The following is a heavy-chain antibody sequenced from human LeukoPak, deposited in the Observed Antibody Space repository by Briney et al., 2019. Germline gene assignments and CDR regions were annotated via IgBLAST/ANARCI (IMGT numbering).Heavy chain of an antibody. Sequence: GESLKISFKGSGYSFPCYWIGWVRPIPGKGLEWMGIINPGDSDTRYSPSFQGQVTISADKSTRTAYLQWSSLKTSDTAMYYCARADQFLWLGDARRPYYYGLDVWGQGTSVTVFS. CDR1: GYSFPCYW. CDR3: ARADQFLWLGDARRPYYYGLDV. CDR2: INPGDSDT. V-gene: IGHV5-51*01. D-gene: IGHD3-10*01. J-gene: IGHJ6*02.